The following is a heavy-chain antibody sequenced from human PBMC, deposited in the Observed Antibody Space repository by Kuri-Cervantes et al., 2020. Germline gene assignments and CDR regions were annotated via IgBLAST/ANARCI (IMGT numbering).Heavy chain of an antibody. CDR3: AHRYGGYFDF. D-gene: IGHD3-10*01. Sequence: SGPTLVKPTQTLTLTCTFSGFSLSPSGEAVGWIRQPPGKSLEWLALIYWGEERRYSPSLKTRLTITKNTPKNQVVLTMTNMDPVDTATYYCAHRYGGYFDFWGQGTLVTVSS. CDR2: IYWGEER. CDR1: GFSLSPSGEA. V-gene: IGHV2-5*02. J-gene: IGHJ4*02.